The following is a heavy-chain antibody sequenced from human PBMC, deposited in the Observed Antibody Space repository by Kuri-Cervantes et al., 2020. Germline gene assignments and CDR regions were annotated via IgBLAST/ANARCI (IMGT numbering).Heavy chain of an antibody. J-gene: IGHJ4*02. CDR3: ARLVVRYYFDY. CDR1: GYSISSGYY. V-gene: IGHV4-38-2*01. CDR2: IYHSGST. D-gene: IGHD2-2*01. Sequence: SQTLSLTCAVSGYSISSGYYWGWIRQPPGKGLEWIGSIYHSGSTYYNPSLKSRVTISVDTSKNQFSLKLSSVTAADTAVYYCARLVVRYYFDYWGQGTLVTVSS.